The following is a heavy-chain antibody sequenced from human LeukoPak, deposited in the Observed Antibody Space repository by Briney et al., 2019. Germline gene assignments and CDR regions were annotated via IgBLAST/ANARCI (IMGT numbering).Heavy chain of an antibody. CDR2: IYHSGST. CDR1: GGSISSSNW. V-gene: IGHV4-4*02. J-gene: IGHJ3*02. CDR3: ARTIVVVPAAIRTNAFDI. Sequence: SGTLSLTCAVSGGSISSSNWWSWVRQPPGKGREWIGGIYHSGSTNYNPSLKSRVTISVDKPKNQFSLKLSSVTAADTAVYYCARTIVVVPAAIRTNAFDIWGQGTMVTVSS. D-gene: IGHD2-2*02.